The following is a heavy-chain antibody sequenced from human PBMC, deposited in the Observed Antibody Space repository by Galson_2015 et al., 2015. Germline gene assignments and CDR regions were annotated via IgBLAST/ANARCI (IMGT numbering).Heavy chain of an antibody. Sequence: SLRLSCAASGFTFRGSALHWVRQASGKGLEWVGRIRSKANSYATAYAASVKGRFTISRDDSKNTAYLQMNSLRTEDTAMYYCTIEGAGFDYWGQGTLVTVSS. CDR1: GFTFRGSA. J-gene: IGHJ4*02. CDR3: TIEGAGFDY. CDR2: IRSKANSYAT. V-gene: IGHV3-73*01.